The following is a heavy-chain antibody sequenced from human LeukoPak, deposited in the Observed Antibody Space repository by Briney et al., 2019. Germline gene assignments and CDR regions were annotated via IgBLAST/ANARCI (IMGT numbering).Heavy chain of an antibody. CDR2: INPNSGGT. J-gene: IGHJ3*02. V-gene: IGHV1-2*02. CDR1: GYTFTGYY. Sequence: GASVKVSRKASGYTFTGYYMHWVRQAPGQGLEWMGWINPNSGGTNYAQKFQGRVTMTRDTSISTAYMELSRLRSDDTAVYYCARDGYSSGWYMGEAAFDIWGQGTMVTVSS. CDR3: ARDGYSSGWYMGEAAFDI. D-gene: IGHD6-19*01.